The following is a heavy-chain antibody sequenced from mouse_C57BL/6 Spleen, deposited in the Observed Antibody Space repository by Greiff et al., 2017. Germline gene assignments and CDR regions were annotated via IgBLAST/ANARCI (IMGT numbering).Heavy chain of an antibody. CDR3: ARPGGYGNYDAMDY. J-gene: IGHJ4*01. CDR2: ISSGSSTI. CDR1: GFTFSDYG. V-gene: IGHV5-17*01. D-gene: IGHD2-10*02. Sequence: EVNVVESGGGLVKPGGSLKLSCAASGFTFSDYGMHWVRQAPEKGLEWVAYISSGSSTIYYADTVKGRFTISRDNAKNTLFLQMTSLRSEDTAMYYCARPGGYGNYDAMDYWGQGTSVTVSS.